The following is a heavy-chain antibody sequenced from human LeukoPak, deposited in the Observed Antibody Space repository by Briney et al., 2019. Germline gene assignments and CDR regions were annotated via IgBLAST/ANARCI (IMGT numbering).Heavy chain of an antibody. CDR3: ARVPHDYGTRGIDY. CDR1: GGSISSYY. J-gene: IGHJ4*02. V-gene: IGHV4-59*01. D-gene: IGHD3-10*01. Sequence: SETLSLTCTVSGGSISSYYWSWIRQPPGKGLEWIGYIYYSGSTNYNPSLKSRVTISVDTSKNQFSLKLSSVTAADTAVYYCARVPHDYGTRGIDYWGQGTLVTVSS. CDR2: IYYSGST.